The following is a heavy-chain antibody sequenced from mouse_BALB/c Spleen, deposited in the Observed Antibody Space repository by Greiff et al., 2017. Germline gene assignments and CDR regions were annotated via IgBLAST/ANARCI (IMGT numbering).Heavy chain of an antibody. V-gene: IGHV1-54*03. Sequence: VKLQESGAELVRPGTSVKVSCKASGYAFTNYLIEWVKQRPGQGLEWIGVINPGSGGTNYNEKFKGKATLTADKSSSTAYMQLSSLTSDDSAVYFCARWGGYDWYFDVWGAGTTVTVSS. J-gene: IGHJ1*01. CDR1: GYAFTNYL. CDR2: INPGSGGT. D-gene: IGHD2-2*01. CDR3: ARWGGYDWYFDV.